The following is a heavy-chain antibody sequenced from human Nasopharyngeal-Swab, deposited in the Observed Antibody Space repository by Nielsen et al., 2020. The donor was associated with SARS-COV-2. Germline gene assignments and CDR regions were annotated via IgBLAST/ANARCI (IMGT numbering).Heavy chain of an antibody. D-gene: IGHD3-10*01. Sequence: GESLKISCAASGFTFSSYAMSWVRQAPGKGLEWVSAISGSGGSTYYADSVKGRFTISRDNSKNTLYLQMNSLRAEDTAVYYCAKDTYYGSGRHKMWGVSCLDYWGQGTLVTVSS. CDR3: AKDTYYGSGRHKMWGVSCLDY. CDR2: ISGSGGST. J-gene: IGHJ4*02. V-gene: IGHV3-23*01. CDR1: GFTFSSYA.